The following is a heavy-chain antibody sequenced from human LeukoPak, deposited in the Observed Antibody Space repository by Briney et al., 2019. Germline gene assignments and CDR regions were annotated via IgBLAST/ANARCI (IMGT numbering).Heavy chain of an antibody. V-gene: IGHV3-21*01. CDR3: AREFTSGWIDL. J-gene: IGHJ5*02. Sequence: GGSLRLSCAASGFTFSYFGMNWVRQAPGEGLEWVSSISSSGTYIYSTDSVKGRFTISRDNAKNSLYLLMNSLRAEDTAVCYCAREFTSGWIDLWGQGTLVTVSS. CDR1: GFTFSYFG. D-gene: IGHD2-2*01. CDR2: ISSSGTYI.